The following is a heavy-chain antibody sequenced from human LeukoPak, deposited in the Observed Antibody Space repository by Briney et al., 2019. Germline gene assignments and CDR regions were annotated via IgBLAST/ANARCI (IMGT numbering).Heavy chain of an antibody. J-gene: IGHJ3*02. V-gene: IGHV4-39*02. CDR1: GGSISSSNYY. Sequence: SETLSLTCTVSGGSISSSNYYWGWIRQPPGKGLEWIASIHYSETTYYNPSLKSRVTISVDTSKNHFSLKLTSVTAADTAVYYCARPNSSGWADAFDIWGQGTMVTVSS. D-gene: IGHD6-19*01. CDR2: IHYSETT. CDR3: ARPNSSGWADAFDI.